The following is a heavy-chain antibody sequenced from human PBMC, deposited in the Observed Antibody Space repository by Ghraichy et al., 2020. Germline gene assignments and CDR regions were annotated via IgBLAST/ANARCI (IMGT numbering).Heavy chain of an antibody. CDR1: GGSFSGYY. CDR3: ARGSRCSSTSCLEENYYYGMDV. D-gene: IGHD2-2*01. J-gene: IGHJ6*02. CDR2: INHSGST. Sequence: SETLSLTCAVYGGSFSGYYWSWIRQPPGKGLEWIGEINHSGSTNYNPSLKSRVTISVDTSKNQFSLKLSSVTAADTAVYYCARGSRCSSTSCLEENYYYGMDVWGQGTTVTVSS. V-gene: IGHV4-34*01.